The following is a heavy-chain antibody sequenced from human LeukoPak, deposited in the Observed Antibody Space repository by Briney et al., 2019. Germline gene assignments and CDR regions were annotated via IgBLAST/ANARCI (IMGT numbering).Heavy chain of an antibody. CDR2: IYTSGST. Sequence: PSETQSLTCTVSGGSISSYYWSWIRQPAGKGLEWIGRIYTSGSTNYNPSLKSRVTMSVDTSKNQFSLKLSSVTAADAAVYFCARGGPPGYYYDYYMDVWGKGTTVTISS. CDR1: GGSISSYY. J-gene: IGHJ6*03. CDR3: ARGGPPGYYYDYYMDV. V-gene: IGHV4-4*07.